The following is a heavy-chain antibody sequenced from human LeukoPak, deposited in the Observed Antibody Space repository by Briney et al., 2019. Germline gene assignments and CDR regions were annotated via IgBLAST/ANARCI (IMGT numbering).Heavy chain of an antibody. CDR1: EFTFSSYE. V-gene: IGHV3-48*03. Sequence: GGSLRLSCAASEFTFSSYEMTWVRQAPGKGLEWVSYIGSSGNSIYYADSVKGRFTISRDNAKNSLYLQMNNLRAEDTAVYFCAREIGLRIDFWGQGTLVTVSS. CDR2: IGSSGNSI. D-gene: IGHD5/OR15-5a*01. J-gene: IGHJ4*02. CDR3: AREIGLRIDF.